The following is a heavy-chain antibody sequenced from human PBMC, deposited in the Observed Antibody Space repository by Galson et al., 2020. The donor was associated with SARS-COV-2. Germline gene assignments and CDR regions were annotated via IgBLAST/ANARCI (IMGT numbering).Heavy chain of an antibody. J-gene: IGHJ4*02. Sequence: SVNVSCMSSGYNITTYAMNWVRQAPGQGLEWMGWIDTNTGNSTYVHGFTGRFIFPLDTSVSTTYLQITSLKAEDTAVYYCARMPMGTVEEDTFDYWGQGTLVTDS. V-gene: IGHV7-4-1*02. CDR3: ARMPMGTVEEDTFDY. D-gene: IGHD1-1*01. CDR1: GYNITTYA. CDR2: IDTNTGNS.